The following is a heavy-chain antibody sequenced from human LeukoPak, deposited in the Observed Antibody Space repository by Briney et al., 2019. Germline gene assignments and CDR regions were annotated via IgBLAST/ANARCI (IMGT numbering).Heavy chain of an antibody. Sequence: SVKVSCKASGGTFSSYAISWVRQAPGQGLEWMGGIIPIFGTANYAQKSQGRVTITTDESTSTAYMELSSLRSEDTAVYYCASSWYSSGYYWIEYFQHWGQGTLVTVSS. CDR3: ASSWYSSGYYWIEYFQH. J-gene: IGHJ1*01. CDR2: IIPIFGTA. D-gene: IGHD3-22*01. V-gene: IGHV1-69*05. CDR1: GGTFSSYA.